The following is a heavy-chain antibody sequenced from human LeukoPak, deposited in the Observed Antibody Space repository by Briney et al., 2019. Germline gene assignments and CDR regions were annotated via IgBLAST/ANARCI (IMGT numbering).Heavy chain of an antibody. Sequence: SVKVSCKASGYTFTSYGISWVRQAPGQGLEWMGGIIPIFGTANYAQKFQGRVTITADESTSTAYMELSSLRSEDTAVYYCARGTLEYSSSSGFDYWGQGTLVTVSS. CDR1: GYTFTSYG. CDR2: IIPIFGTA. J-gene: IGHJ4*02. V-gene: IGHV1-69*13. D-gene: IGHD6-6*01. CDR3: ARGTLEYSSSSGFDY.